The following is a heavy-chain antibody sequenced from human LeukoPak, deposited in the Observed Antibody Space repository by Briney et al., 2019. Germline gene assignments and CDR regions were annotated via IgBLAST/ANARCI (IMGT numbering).Heavy chain of an antibody. V-gene: IGHV3-7*01. J-gene: IGHJ6*03. CDR3: GGSGYPYYYYYMDV. CDR1: GFTFSSYW. D-gene: IGHD3-3*01. CDR2: IKQDGSEK. Sequence: PGGSPRLSCAASGFTFSSYWMSWVRQAPGKGLEWVANIKQDGSEKYYVDSVKGRFTISRDNAKNSLYLQMNSLRAEDTAVYYCGGSGYPYYYYYMDVWGKGTTVTVSS.